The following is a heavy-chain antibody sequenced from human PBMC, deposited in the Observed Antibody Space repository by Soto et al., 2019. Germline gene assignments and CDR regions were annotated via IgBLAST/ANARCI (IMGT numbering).Heavy chain of an antibody. CDR3: ARAQRYFDWLGPYYFDY. CDR1: GFTFSDYY. Sequence: GESLKISCAASGFTFSDYYMSWIRQAPGKGLEWVSYISSSGSTIYYADSVKGRFTISRDNAKNSLYLQMNSLRAEDTAVYYCARAQRYFDWLGPYYFDYWGQGTLVTVSS. CDR2: ISSSGSTI. J-gene: IGHJ4*02. V-gene: IGHV3-11*01. D-gene: IGHD3-9*01.